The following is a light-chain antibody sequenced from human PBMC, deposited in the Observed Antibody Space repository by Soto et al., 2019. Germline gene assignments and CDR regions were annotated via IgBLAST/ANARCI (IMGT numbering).Light chain of an antibody. CDR1: QSVSSN. Sequence: MTESRTTLYLCRGQGATNTCGASQSVSSNLAWYLQRPGQAPRLLIYDASTRATGIPARFTGSGSRTDFTLAIGSLHCEDFAVYHCQQYDNWPADASVGRGTKVDVK. CDR3: QQYDNWPADAS. V-gene: IGKV3-15*01. J-gene: IGKJ3*01. CDR2: DAS.